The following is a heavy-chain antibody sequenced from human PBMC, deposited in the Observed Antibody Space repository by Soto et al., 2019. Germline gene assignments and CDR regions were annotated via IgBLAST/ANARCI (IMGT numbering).Heavy chain of an antibody. V-gene: IGHV3-23*01. D-gene: IGHD6-19*01. CDR1: GFTFSSYA. CDR3: ASHGYGSGWWKFDP. CDR2: ISGSGGST. J-gene: IGHJ5*02. Sequence: EVQLLESGGGLVQPGGSLRLSCAASGFTFSSYAMSWVRQAPGKGLEWVSAISGSGGSTYYADSVKGRFTISRDNSKNTLYLQMNSRRAEDTAVYYCASHGYGSGWWKFDPWGQGTLVTVSS.